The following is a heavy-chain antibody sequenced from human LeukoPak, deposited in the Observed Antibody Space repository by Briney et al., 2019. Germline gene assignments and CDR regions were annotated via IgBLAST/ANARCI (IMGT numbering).Heavy chain of an antibody. V-gene: IGHV4-59*01. CDR1: GGSISSYY. CDR2: IYYSGSGST. Sequence: SETLSLTCTVSGGSISSYYWSWIRQPPGKGLEWIGYIYYSGSGSTNYNPSLKSQVTISVDTSKNQFSLKLSSVTAADTAVYYCARGEYSGSDWGQGTLVTVSS. J-gene: IGHJ4*02. D-gene: IGHD1-1*01. CDR3: ARGEYSGSD.